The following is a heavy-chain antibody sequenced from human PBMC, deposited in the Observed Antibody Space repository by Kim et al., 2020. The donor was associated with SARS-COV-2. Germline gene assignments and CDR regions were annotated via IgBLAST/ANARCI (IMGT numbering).Heavy chain of an antibody. D-gene: IGHD3-16*02. CDR2: ISSSGSTI. J-gene: IGHJ4*02. Sequence: GGSLRLSCAASGFTFSSYEMNWVRQAPGKGLEWVSYISSSGSTIYYADSVKGRFTISRDNAKNSLYLQMNSLRAEDTDVYYCARDRAFGGVIEIPYYFDYWGQGTLVTVSS. V-gene: IGHV3-48*03. CDR3: ARDRAFGGVIEIPYYFDY. CDR1: GFTFSSYE.